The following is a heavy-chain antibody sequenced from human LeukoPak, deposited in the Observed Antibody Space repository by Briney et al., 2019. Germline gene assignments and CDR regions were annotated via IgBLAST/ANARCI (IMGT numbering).Heavy chain of an antibody. V-gene: IGHV3-48*01. CDR1: GFTFSSYS. CDR2: ISSSSSTI. J-gene: IGHJ5*02. Sequence: GGSLRLSCAASGFTFSSYSMNWVRQVPGKGLEWVSYISSSSSTIYYADSVKGRFTISRDNAKNSLYLQMNSLRAEDTAVYYCARGYSSSAGTNWFDPWGQGTLVTVSS. D-gene: IGHD6-6*01. CDR3: ARGYSSSAGTNWFDP.